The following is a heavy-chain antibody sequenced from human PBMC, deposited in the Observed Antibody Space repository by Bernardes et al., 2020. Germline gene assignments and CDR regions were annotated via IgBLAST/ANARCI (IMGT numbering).Heavy chain of an antibody. CDR2: ISGSGGST. CDR3: AKVAWGCSGGSCYRENWFDP. V-gene: IGHV3-23*01. D-gene: IGHD2-15*01. CDR1: GFTFSSYA. J-gene: IGHJ5*02. Sequence: GSLRLSCAASGFTFSSYAMSWVRQAPGKGLEWVSAISGSGGSTYYADSVKGRFTISRDNSKNTLYLQMNSLRAEDTAVYYCAKVAWGCSGGSCYRENWFDPWGQGTLVTVSS.